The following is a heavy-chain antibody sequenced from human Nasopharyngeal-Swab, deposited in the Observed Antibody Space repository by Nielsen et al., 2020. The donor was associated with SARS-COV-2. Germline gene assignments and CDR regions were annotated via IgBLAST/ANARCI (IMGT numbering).Heavy chain of an antibody. Sequence: GGSLRLSCAASGFTLSSYSMNWVRQAPGKGLEWVSSIRSSSTYIYYADSVKGRFTISRDNAKNSLYLQMNSLRAEDTAVYYCARTGYSFGFDAFDVWGQGTMVTVSS. J-gene: IGHJ3*01. V-gene: IGHV3-21*01. CDR1: GFTLSSYS. D-gene: IGHD5-18*01. CDR3: ARTGYSFGFDAFDV. CDR2: IRSSSTYI.